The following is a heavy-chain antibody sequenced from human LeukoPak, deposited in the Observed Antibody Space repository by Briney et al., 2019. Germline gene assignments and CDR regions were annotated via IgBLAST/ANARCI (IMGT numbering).Heavy chain of an antibody. CDR3: AREARGYSYSYDY. Sequence: GGSLRLSCAASGFTFSSYAMHWVRQAPGKGLEWVAVISYGGSNKYYADSVKGRFTISRDNSKNTMYLQMNSLRVDDTAVYYCAREARGYSYSYDYWGQGILVTVSS. D-gene: IGHD5-18*01. J-gene: IGHJ4*02. CDR1: GFTFSSYA. V-gene: IGHV3-30*04. CDR2: ISYGGSNK.